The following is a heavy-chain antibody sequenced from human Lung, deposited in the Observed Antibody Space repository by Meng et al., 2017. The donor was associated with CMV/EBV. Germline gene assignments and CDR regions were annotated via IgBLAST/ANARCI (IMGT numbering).Heavy chain of an antibody. CDR3: ARAIVKNGKRQFDY. J-gene: IGHJ4*02. D-gene: IGHD1-1*01. Sequence: SGYTFIDDHIHWVRQAPGQGLEWMGWISPYNGDTIYARDFQGWVTMTRDTSNRTLYMEVRRLRFDDTAVYYCARAIVKNGKRQFDYWGQGTLVTVSS. CDR1: GYTFIDDH. V-gene: IGHV1-2*04. CDR2: ISPYNGDT.